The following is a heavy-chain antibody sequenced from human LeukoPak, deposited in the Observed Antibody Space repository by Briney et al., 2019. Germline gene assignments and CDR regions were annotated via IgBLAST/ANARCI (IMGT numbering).Heavy chain of an antibody. J-gene: IGHJ4*02. CDR1: RFTFSSYG. CDR3: AKHGYSSGYYFDY. Sequence: GRSLRLSCAASRFTFSSYGMHWVRQAPGKGLEWVAVISYDGSNKYYADSVKGRFTISRDNSKNTLYLQMNSLRAEDTAVYYCAKHGYSSGYYFDYWGQGTLVTVSS. D-gene: IGHD3-22*01. CDR2: ISYDGSNK. V-gene: IGHV3-30*18.